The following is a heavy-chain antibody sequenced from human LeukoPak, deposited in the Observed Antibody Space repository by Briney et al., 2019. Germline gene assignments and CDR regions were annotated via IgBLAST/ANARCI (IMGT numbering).Heavy chain of an antibody. Sequence: YPSETLSLTCTVSGDPFSSHYWTWIRQPPGKGLEWIGYISYIGSTNYNPSLKSRVTISIDTFKNQFSLKLSSVTAADTAVYYCARDLVTVTKGFDIWGQGTMVSVSS. CDR3: ARDLVTVTKGFDI. CDR2: ISYIGST. V-gene: IGHV4-59*11. D-gene: IGHD4-17*01. J-gene: IGHJ3*02. CDR1: GDPFSSHY.